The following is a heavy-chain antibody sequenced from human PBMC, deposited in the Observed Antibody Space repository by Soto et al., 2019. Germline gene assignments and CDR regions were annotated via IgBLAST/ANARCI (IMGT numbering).Heavy chain of an antibody. J-gene: IGHJ6*02. CDR1: GYTFTGYY. CDR2: INPNSGGT. V-gene: IGHV1-2*04. CDR3: ARGARVAARYYYYGMDV. Sequence: KVSCKASGYTFTGYYMHWVRQAPGQGLEWMGWINPNSGGTNYAQKFQGWVTMTRDTSISTAYMELSRLRSDDTAVYYCARGARVAARYYYYGMDVWGQGTTVTVSS. D-gene: IGHD6-6*01.